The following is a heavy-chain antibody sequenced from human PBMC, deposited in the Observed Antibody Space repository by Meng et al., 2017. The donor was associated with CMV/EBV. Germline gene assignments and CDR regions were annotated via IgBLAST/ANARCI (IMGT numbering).Heavy chain of an antibody. CDR2: INPNSGGT. V-gene: IGHV1-2*02. CDR3: ARVQVRGEMATPAGY. CDR1: GYTFTGYY. Sequence: QVQLVQAGAGVKKPGASVKVSCKASGYTFTGYYMHWVRQAPGQGLEWMGWINPNSGGTNYAQKFQGRVTMTRDTSISTAYMELSRLRSDDTAVYYCARVQVRGEMATPAGYWGQGTLVTASS. D-gene: IGHD5-24*01. J-gene: IGHJ4*02.